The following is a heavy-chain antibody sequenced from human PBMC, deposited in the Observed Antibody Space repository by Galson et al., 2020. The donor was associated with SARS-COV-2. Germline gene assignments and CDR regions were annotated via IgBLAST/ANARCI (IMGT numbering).Heavy chain of an antibody. Sequence: SVKVSCKASGGTFSGYSISRVRQAPGQGLEWMGGIIPIFGTANSAQKFQDRVTITADEYGNIAFMEMSSLGSDDTAVYYCAGGALGVVVVRHDAFDVWGQGTMVTVSS. CDR1: GGTFSGYS. D-gene: IGHD3-22*01. CDR2: IIPIFGTA. CDR3: AGGALGVVVVRHDAFDV. V-gene: IGHV1-69*13. J-gene: IGHJ3*01.